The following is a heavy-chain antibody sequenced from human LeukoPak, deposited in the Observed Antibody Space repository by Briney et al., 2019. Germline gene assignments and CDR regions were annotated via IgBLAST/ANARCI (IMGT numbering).Heavy chain of an antibody. CDR2: LSGNGNTI. D-gene: IGHD4-23*01. Sequence: GRSLRLSCAASGFTFSTYAMSWVRQAPGKGLECVSALSGNGNTIYYADSVKGRFTISRDNSKNTLSLQMNSLRAEDTAVYYCAKALYGGHDYWGQGTLVTVSS. J-gene: IGHJ4*02. CDR3: AKALYGGHDY. CDR1: GFTFSTYA. V-gene: IGHV3-23*01.